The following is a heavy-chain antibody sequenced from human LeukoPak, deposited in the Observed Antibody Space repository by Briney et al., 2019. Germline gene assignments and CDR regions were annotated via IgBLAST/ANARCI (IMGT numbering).Heavy chain of an antibody. Sequence: GGSLRLSCAASGFTFSSYWMHWVRQAPGKGLVWVSRINSDGSSTSYADSVKGRLTISRDNAKNTLYLQMNSLRAEDTAVYYCARPSGYCSGGSCPRWFDPWGQGTLVTVSS. D-gene: IGHD2-15*01. CDR3: ARPSGYCSGGSCPRWFDP. V-gene: IGHV3-74*01. CDR1: GFTFSSYW. J-gene: IGHJ5*02. CDR2: INSDGSST.